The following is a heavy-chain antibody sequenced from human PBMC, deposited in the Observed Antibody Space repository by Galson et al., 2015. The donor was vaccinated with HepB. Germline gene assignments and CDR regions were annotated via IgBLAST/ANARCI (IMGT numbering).Heavy chain of an antibody. CDR1: GFTFSDFY. V-gene: IGHV3-11*04. CDR3: ARARVVTAGGEGRLDF. J-gene: IGHJ4*02. CDR2: IDDSSAFI. Sequence: SLRLSCAASGFTFSDFYMTWIRQAPGKGLGWVSYIDDSSAFIEYADSVKGRFTTSRDNAKRSLHLQMNSLRAEDTAVYYCARARVVTAGGEGRLDFWGQGTLVTVSS. D-gene: IGHD2-21*02.